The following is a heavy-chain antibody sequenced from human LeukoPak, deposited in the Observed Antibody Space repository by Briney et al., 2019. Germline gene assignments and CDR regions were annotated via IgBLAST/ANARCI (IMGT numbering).Heavy chain of an antibody. V-gene: IGHV3-23*01. CDR3: ATTKWFIGY. D-gene: IGHD3-22*01. CDR1: RFTFSTYA. CDR2: IGGSGGST. J-gene: IGHJ4*02. Sequence: GGSLRLSCAASRFTFSTYAMSWVRQAPGKGLEWVSAIGGSGGSTYYADSVKGRFTISRDNSKNTLYLQLNSLRAEDTAVYYCATTKWFIGYWGQGTLVTVSS.